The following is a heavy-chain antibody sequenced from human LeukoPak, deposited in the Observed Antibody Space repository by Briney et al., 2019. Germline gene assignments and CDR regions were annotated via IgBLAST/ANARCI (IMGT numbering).Heavy chain of an antibody. CDR3: ARVGYDFWSGLNWFDP. CDR2: IGAYNGNT. Sequence: ASVKVSCKASGYTFTSYGISWVRQAPGQGLEWMGWIGAYNGNTNYAQKLQGRVTMTTDTSTSTAYMELRSLRSDDTAVYYCARVGYDFWSGLNWFDPWGQGTLVTVSS. V-gene: IGHV1-18*01. D-gene: IGHD3-3*01. J-gene: IGHJ5*02. CDR1: GYTFTSYG.